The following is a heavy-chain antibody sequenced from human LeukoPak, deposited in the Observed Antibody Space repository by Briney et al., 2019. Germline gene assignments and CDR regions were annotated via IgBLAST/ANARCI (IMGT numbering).Heavy chain of an antibody. V-gene: IGHV4-59*01. CDR3: ARSPPDYNRQFYYYYYMDV. J-gene: IGHJ6*03. D-gene: IGHD4-11*01. CDR1: GGSISSYY. CDR2: IYYSGST. Sequence: SETLSLTCTVSGGSISSYYWSWIRQPPGRGLEWIGYIYYSGSTNYNPSLKSRVTISVDTSKNQFSLKLSSVTAADTAVYYCARSPPDYNRQFYYYYYMDVWGKGTTVTVSS.